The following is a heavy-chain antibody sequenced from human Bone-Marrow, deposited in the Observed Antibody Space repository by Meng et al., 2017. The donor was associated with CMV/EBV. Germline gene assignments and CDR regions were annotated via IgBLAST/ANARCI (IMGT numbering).Heavy chain of an antibody. CDR1: GYSISSGYY. D-gene: IGHD3-22*01. V-gene: IGHV4-38-2*02. CDR2: IYHSGST. J-gene: IGHJ4*02. Sequence: GSLRLSCTVSGYSISSGYYWGWIRQPPGKGLEWIGSIYHSGSTYYNPSLKIRVSISVGTSKNQFALKLSSVTAADTAVYYCRGYYDSSGYYPSVYFWGQGTLVTVSS. CDR3: RGYYDSSGYYPSVYF.